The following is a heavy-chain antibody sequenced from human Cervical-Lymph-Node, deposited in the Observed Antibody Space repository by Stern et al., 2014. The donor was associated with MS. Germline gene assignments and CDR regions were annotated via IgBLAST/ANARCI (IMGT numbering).Heavy chain of an antibody. Sequence: EVQLEESGGGLVQPGGSLRLSCAASGFTFSDHYMDWVRQAPGKGLEWVGRTRNKANSYTTEYAASVKGRFTISRDDSKNSLYLQMNSLKTEDTAVYYCARGGSSLIPFWGQGTLVTVSS. D-gene: IGHD6-13*01. CDR3: ARGGSSLIPF. CDR2: TRNKANSYTT. CDR1: GFTFSDHY. V-gene: IGHV3-72*01. J-gene: IGHJ4*02.